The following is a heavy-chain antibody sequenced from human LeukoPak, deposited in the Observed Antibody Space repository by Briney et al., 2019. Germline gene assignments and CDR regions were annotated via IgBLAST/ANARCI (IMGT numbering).Heavy chain of an antibody. CDR1: GGSISSYY. J-gene: IGHJ4*02. CDR3: ARTAAIWHPFFDY. V-gene: IGHV4-59*08. D-gene: IGHD2-2*02. Sequence: SETLSLTCTVSGGSISSYYWSWFRQPPGKGLEWIGYIYYSGSTNYNPSLTSRVTISVDTSKNQFSMKLSSVTAADTAVYYCARTAAIWHPFFDYWGQGTLVTVSS. CDR2: IYYSGST.